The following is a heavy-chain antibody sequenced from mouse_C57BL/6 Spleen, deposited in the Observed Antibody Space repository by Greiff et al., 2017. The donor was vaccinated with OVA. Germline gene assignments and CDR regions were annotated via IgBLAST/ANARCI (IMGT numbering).Heavy chain of an antibody. CDR2: IDPSDSYT. CDR3: ATYYSNPYFDY. Sequence: QVQLQQPGAELVKPGASVKLSCKASGYTFTSYWMPWVKQRPGQGLEWIGEIDPSDSYTNYNQKFKGKATLTVDTSSSTAYMQLSSLTSEDSAVYNSATYYSNPYFDYWGQGTTLTVSS. J-gene: IGHJ2*01. CDR1: GYTFTSYW. V-gene: IGHV1-50*01. D-gene: IGHD2-5*01.